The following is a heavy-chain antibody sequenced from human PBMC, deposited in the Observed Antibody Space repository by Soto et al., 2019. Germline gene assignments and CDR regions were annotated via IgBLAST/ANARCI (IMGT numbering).Heavy chain of an antibody. D-gene: IGHD3-3*01. V-gene: IGHV1-18*01. CDR2: ISAYNGNT. CDR1: GYTFTSYG. CDR3: ARTSHYNDFWSGRYYYCMDV. Sequence: ASVKFSCKASGYTFTSYGISWVRQAPGQGLEWMGWISAYNGNTNYAQKLQGRVTMTTETSTSTAYMELRSLRSADTAVYYCARTSHYNDFWSGRYYYCMDVWGKGTTVTVSS. J-gene: IGHJ6*03.